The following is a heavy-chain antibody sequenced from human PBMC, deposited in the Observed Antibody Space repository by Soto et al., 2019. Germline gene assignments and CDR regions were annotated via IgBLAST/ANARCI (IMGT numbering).Heavy chain of an antibody. CDR3: ARGYCSGGSCYSPPYYFDY. D-gene: IGHD2-15*01. CDR1: GFTFSSYS. J-gene: IGHJ4*02. V-gene: IGHV3-21*01. CDR2: ISSSSSYI. Sequence: GGSLRLSCAASGFTFSSYSMNWVRQAPGKGLEWVSSISSSSSYIYYADSVKGRFTISRDNAKNSLYLQMNSLRAEDTAVYYCARGYCSGGSCYSPPYYFDYWGQGTLVTVSS.